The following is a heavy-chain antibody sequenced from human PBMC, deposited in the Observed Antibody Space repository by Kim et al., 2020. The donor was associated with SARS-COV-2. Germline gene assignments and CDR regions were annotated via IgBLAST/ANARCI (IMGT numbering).Heavy chain of an antibody. J-gene: IGHJ4*02. Sequence: ASVKVSCKASGYTLTNYYFHWVRQAPGQGLAWMGLINPSGGGTTYAQNFQGRVSLTRDTSTSTVYMELSSLRSDDTAVYYCAAYTVNYPSRVYWGQETLVTVSS. CDR1: GYTLTNYY. V-gene: IGHV1-46*01. D-gene: IGHD1-7*01. CDR3: AAYTVNYPSRVY. CDR2: INPSGGGT.